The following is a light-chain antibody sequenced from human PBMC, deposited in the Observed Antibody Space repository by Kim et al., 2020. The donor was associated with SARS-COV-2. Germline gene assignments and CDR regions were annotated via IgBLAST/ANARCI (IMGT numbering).Light chain of an antibody. CDR2: SAS. CDR1: QAINNF. CDR3: QHYITYPPT. J-gene: IGKJ2*01. V-gene: IGKV1-16*01. Sequence: SASVGDSVTITCRASQAINNFLAWFQQKPGKAPKSLIYSASTLHSGVPSRFSGSGSGTHFTLTISSLHPDDFATYYCQHYITYPPTFGQGTKLEI.